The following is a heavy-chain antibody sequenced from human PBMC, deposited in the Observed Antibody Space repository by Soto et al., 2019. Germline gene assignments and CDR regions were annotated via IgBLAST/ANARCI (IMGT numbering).Heavy chain of an antibody. CDR1: GGSISRSHW. D-gene: IGHD3-3*01. CDR2: IYHSRGS. CDR3: AGTTWSGPLRPDAFDV. J-gene: IGHJ3*01. Sequence: QVRPQESSPGLVEPSGPLSLTCGVSGGSISRSHWWRWVRQSPGKGLEWIGEIYHSRGSSYHPSPKIRVTTSVDGSQNQFSLRLSAVTAADTAVYYCAGTTWSGPLRPDAFDVWGQGIMVIVSS. V-gene: IGHV4-4*02.